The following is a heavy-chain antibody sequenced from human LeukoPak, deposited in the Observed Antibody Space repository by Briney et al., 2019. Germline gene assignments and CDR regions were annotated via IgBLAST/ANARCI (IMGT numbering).Heavy chain of an antibody. D-gene: IGHD1-7*01. CDR3: ARHEWGVTGTSFDP. J-gene: IGHJ5*02. V-gene: IGHV4-59*05. Sequence: ASETLSLTCTVSGGPLSAYYWTWIRQPPGKGLEWIGSIYYSGSTYYNPSLKSRVTISVDTSKNQFSLKLRSVTAADTAVYYCARHEWGVTGTSFDPWVQGTLVTVSS. CDR2: IYYSGST. CDR1: GGPLSAYY.